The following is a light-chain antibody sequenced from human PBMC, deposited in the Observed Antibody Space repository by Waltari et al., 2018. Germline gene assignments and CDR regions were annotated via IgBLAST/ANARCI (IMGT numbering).Light chain of an antibody. CDR2: ENN. J-gene: IGLJ2*01. V-gene: IGLV6-57*03. CDR1: SGYIGSND. CDR3: QSYDSRNLV. Sequence: YTLTQPPSLSESPGRTVIISCTRRSGYIGSNDVHWFQHRPGSAPTIVIYENNLRPSGVPDRFSASIDRSSNSASLTISGLKTEDEADYYCQSYDSRNLVFGGGTKVTVL.